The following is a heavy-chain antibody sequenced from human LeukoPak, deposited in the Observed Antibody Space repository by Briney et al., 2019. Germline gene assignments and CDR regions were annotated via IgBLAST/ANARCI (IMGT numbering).Heavy chain of an antibody. V-gene: IGHV3-11*04. Sequence: GGSLRLSCAASGLTFSDYYMSWIRQAPGKGQEWVSYISSSGSTIYYADSVKGRFTISRDNAKNSLYLQMNSLRAEDTAVYYCARDFPADIVLMVYGFDYWGQGTLVTVSS. CDR2: ISSSGSTI. J-gene: IGHJ4*02. CDR1: GLTFSDYY. CDR3: ARDFPADIVLMVYGFDY. D-gene: IGHD2-8*01.